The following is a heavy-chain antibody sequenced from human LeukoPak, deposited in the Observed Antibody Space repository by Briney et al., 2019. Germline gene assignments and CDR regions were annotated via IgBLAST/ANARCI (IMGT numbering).Heavy chain of an antibody. D-gene: IGHD3-9*01. V-gene: IGHV3-48*01. CDR2: ISSSSSTI. CDR3: ARGNSPHFDWLLRRKYYLDY. J-gene: IGHJ4*02. CDR1: GFTFSSYS. Sequence: GGPLRLSCAASGFTFSSYSMNWVRQAPGKGLEWVSYISSSSSTIYYADSVKGRFTISRDNAKNSLYLQMNSLRAEDTAVYYCARGNSPHFDWLLRRKYYLDYWGQGTLDTV.